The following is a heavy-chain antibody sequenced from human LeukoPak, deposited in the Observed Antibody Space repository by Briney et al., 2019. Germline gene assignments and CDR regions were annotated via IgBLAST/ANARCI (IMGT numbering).Heavy chain of an antibody. CDR2: ISWNSGSI. V-gene: IGHV3-9*01. CDR3: AKDRAYGGEAADY. CDR1: GFTFVDYA. J-gene: IGHJ4*02. Sequence: GGSLRLSCAASGFTFVDYAMHWVRQAPGKGLEWVSGISWNSGSIGYADSVKGRFTISRDNAKNSLYLQMNSLRAEDTALYYCAKDRAYGGEAADYWGQGTLVTVSS. D-gene: IGHD4-23*01.